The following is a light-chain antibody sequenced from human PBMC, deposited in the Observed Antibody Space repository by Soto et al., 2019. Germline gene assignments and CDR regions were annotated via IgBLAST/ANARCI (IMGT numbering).Light chain of an antibody. CDR3: QQSYSTPSGT. CDR1: QSISSY. J-gene: IGKJ4*01. V-gene: IGKV1-39*01. CDR2: AAS. Sequence: DIQMTQSPSSLSASVGDRVTITCRASQSISSYLNWYQQKPGKAPKLLIYAASSLQSGVPSRFRGSGSGTDFTLTISRLQPADFATYYCQQSYSTPSGTFGGGTKVEIK.